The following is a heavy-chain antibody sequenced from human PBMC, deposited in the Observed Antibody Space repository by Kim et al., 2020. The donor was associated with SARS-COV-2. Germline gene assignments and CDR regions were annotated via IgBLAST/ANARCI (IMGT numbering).Heavy chain of an antibody. Sequence: SETLSLTCTVSGGSISSGGYYWSWIRQHPGKGLEWIGYIYYSGSTYYNPSLKSRVTISVDTSKNQFSLKLSSVTAADTAVYYCARDHGGGEVYWGQGTLVTVSS. CDR2: IYYSGST. CDR3: ARDHGGGEVY. V-gene: IGHV4-31*03. CDR1: GGSISSGGYY. D-gene: IGHD2-15*01. J-gene: IGHJ4*02.